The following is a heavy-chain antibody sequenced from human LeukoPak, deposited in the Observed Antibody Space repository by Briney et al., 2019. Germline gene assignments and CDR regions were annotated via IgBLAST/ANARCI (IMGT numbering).Heavy chain of an antibody. V-gene: IGHV3-21*01. CDR3: AKDRGYDILSGYYRNCDS. CDR2: ISTRDTYP. D-gene: IGHD3-9*01. CDR1: GFTFSSYR. Sequence: GGSLRLSCAASGFTFSSYRMSWVRQTPGKGLQWVSSISTRDTYPNYADSVKGRFTISRDNAKNTLYLQMSSLRVEDTAVYYCAKDRGYDILSGYYRNCDSWGQGTLVTVSS. J-gene: IGHJ4*02.